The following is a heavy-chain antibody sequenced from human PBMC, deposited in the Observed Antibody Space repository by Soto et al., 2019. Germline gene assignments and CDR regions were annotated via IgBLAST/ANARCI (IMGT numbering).Heavy chain of an antibody. Sequence: PSETLSLTCTVSGGSISSSSFHWGWIRQPPGKGLEWIGSIYHSGRTHYNPSLKSRVTMSVDTSKNRFSLRLSSVTAADTAVYYCARGKAGKWLRSFDYWGQGTLVTVSS. CDR1: GGSISSSSFH. V-gene: IGHV4-39*02. J-gene: IGHJ4*02. D-gene: IGHD5-12*01. CDR3: ARGKAGKWLRSFDY. CDR2: IYHSGRT.